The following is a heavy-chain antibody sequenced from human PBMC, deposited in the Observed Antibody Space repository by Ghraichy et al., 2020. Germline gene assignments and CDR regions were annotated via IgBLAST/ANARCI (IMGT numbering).Heavy chain of an antibody. Sequence: SVKVSCKASGGTFSSYAISWVRQAPGQGLEWMGGIIPIFGTANYAQKFQGRVTITADESTSTAYMELSSLRSEDTAVYYCARVGYYDREPGYNWFDPWGQGTLVTVSS. CDR3: ARVGYYDREPGYNWFDP. J-gene: IGHJ5*02. V-gene: IGHV1-69*13. D-gene: IGHD3-22*01. CDR1: GGTFSSYA. CDR2: IIPIFGTA.